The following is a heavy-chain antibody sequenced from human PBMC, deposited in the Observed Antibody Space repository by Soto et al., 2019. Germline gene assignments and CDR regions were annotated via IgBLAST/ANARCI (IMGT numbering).Heavy chain of an antibody. CDR2: ISSSSSYI. CDR1: GFTFSSYS. Sequence: GGSLRLSCAASGFTFSSYSMNWVRQAPGKGLEWVSSISSSSSYIYYADSVKGRFTISRDNAKNSLYLQMNSLRAEDTAVYYCARDRNYDFWSGPLWYYGMDVWGQGTTVTVSS. V-gene: IGHV3-21*01. J-gene: IGHJ6*02. CDR3: ARDRNYDFWSGPLWYYGMDV. D-gene: IGHD3-3*01.